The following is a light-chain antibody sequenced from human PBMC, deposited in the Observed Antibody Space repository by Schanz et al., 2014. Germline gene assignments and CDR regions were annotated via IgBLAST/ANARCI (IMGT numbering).Light chain of an antibody. Sequence: QSALTQPASVSGSPGQSITISCTGTSSDVGGYNYVSWYQQHPGKAPKLMIYDVNNRPSGVSNRFSGSKSGNTASLTISGLQAEDEADYYCCSYAGKYTWVFGGGTKLTVL. CDR1: SSDVGGYNY. V-gene: IGLV2-14*01. CDR2: DVN. CDR3: CSYAGKYTWV. J-gene: IGLJ3*02.